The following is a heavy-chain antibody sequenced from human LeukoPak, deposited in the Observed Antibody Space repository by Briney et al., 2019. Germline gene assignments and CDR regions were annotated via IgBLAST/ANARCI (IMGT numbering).Heavy chain of an antibody. Sequence: SETLSLTCTVSGGSISSSYWGWIRQPPGKGLEWIGYISYSGSTKYNPSLKSRVTLSVDTSKNQFSLKVNYVTAAATAVYYCARRGVEMAPVRPDNWFDPWGQGTLVTVSS. J-gene: IGHJ5*02. CDR2: ISYSGST. CDR3: ARRGVEMAPVRPDNWFDP. CDR1: GGSISSSY. D-gene: IGHD5-24*01. V-gene: IGHV4-59*08.